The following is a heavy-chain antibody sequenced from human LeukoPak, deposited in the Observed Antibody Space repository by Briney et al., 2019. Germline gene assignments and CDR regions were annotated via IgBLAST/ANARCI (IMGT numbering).Heavy chain of an antibody. D-gene: IGHD5-18*01. V-gene: IGHV4-59*08. CDR2: IYYSGST. CDR3: ARLGPGYSYGSVDY. Sequence: SETLSLTCTVSGGSISSYYWSWIRQPPGKGLEWIGYIYYSGSTNYNPSLKSRVTISVDTSKNQFSLKLSSVTAAGTAVYYCARLGPGYSYGSVDYWGQGTLVTVSS. CDR1: GGSISSYY. J-gene: IGHJ4*02.